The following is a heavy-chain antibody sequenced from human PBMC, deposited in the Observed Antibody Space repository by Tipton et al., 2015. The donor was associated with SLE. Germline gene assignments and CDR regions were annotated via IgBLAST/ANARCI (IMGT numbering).Heavy chain of an antibody. V-gene: IGHV3-74*01. CDR2: INGAGSIT. CDR3: VSRWGVEY. CDR1: GFTFDDYA. Sequence: SLRLSCAASGFTFDDYAMHWVRQAPGKGLVWVSRINGAGSITSYADSVQGRFTITRDNAKNTLYLEMSSLRDEDTAVYYCVSRWGVEYWGQGTLVTVSS. D-gene: IGHD3-10*01. J-gene: IGHJ4*02.